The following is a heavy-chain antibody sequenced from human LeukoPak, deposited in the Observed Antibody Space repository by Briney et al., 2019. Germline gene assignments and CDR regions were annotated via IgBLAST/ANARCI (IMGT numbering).Heavy chain of an antibody. CDR1: GFTFSSYA. Sequence: GGSLRLSCAASGFTFSSYAMAWVRQAPGKGLEWVSVIYSGGSTYYADSVKGRFTISRDNSKNTLYLQMNSLRAEDTAVYYCARSGITMVRGVSWFDPWGQGTLVTVSS. J-gene: IGHJ5*02. CDR2: IYSGGST. CDR3: ARSGITMVRGVSWFDP. D-gene: IGHD3-10*01. V-gene: IGHV3-66*01.